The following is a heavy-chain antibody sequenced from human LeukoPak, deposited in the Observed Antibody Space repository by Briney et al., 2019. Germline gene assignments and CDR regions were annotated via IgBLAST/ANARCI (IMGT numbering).Heavy chain of an antibody. Sequence: ASVKVSCKTSGYTFINYNINWVRQATGQGLEWMGWMNPNSGKTDYVQKFQGRVTITRNTSISTAYMELSSLTSDDTAVYYCARWPHRGWGYYYYYGMDVWGQGTTVTVSS. V-gene: IGHV1-8*01. CDR1: GYTFINYN. J-gene: IGHJ6*02. D-gene: IGHD7-27*01. CDR2: MNPNSGKT. CDR3: ARWPHRGWGYYYYYGMDV.